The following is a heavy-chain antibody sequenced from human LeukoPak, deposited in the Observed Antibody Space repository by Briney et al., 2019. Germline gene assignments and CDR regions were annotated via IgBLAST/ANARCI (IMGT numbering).Heavy chain of an antibody. D-gene: IGHD3-10*01. CDR1: GFTFSSYG. CDR2: ISYDGSNK. J-gene: IGHJ4*02. CDR3: ARDPDYYGSGSYIDY. Sequence: HPGGSLRLSCAASGFTFSSYGMHWVRQAPGKGLKWVAVISYDGSNKYYADSVKGRFTISRDNSKNTLYLQMNSLRAEDTAVYYCARDPDYYGSGSYIDYWGQGTLVTVSS. V-gene: IGHV3-30*03.